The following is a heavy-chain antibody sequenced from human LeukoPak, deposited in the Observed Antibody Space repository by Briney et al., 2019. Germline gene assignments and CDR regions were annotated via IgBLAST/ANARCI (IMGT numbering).Heavy chain of an antibody. V-gene: IGHV4-4*09. CDR1: GGSISSYY. CDR2: IYTSGST. CDR3: ARQVDYYDSSGTTNWFDP. D-gene: IGHD3-22*01. Sequence: SETLPLTCTVSGGSISSYYWSWIRQPPGKGLEWIGYIYTSGSTNYNPSLKSRVTISVDTSKNQFSLKLSSVTAADTAVYYCARQVDYYDSSGTTNWFDPWGQGTLVTVSS. J-gene: IGHJ5*02.